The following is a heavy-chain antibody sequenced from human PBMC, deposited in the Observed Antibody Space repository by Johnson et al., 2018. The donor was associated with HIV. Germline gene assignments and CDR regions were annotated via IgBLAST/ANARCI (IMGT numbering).Heavy chain of an antibody. V-gene: IGHV3-30-3*01. Sequence: QVQVLESGGGVVQPGRSLRLSCAASGFTFSSYAMHWVRQAPGKGLEWVAVISYDGSNKYYADSVKGRFTISRDNSKNTLYLQMNSLRAEDTAGYYCATSQSGAFDIWGQGTKVTVSS. CDR1: GFTFSSYA. J-gene: IGHJ3*02. CDR2: ISYDGSNK. CDR3: ATSQSGAFDI. D-gene: IGHD6-6*01.